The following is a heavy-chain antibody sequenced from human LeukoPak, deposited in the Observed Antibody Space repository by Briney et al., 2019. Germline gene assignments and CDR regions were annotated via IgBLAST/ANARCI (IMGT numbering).Heavy chain of an antibody. V-gene: IGHV3-21*01. J-gene: IGHJ4*02. Sequence: PGGSLRLSCAASGFTFSSYSMHWVRQAPGKGLEWVSSISSSSSYIYYADSVKGRFTISRDNAKNSLYLQMNSLRAEDTAVYYCARGAYPVATPDYWGQGTLVTVSS. CDR3: ARGAYPVATPDY. CDR1: GFTFSSYS. D-gene: IGHD5-12*01. CDR2: ISSSSSYI.